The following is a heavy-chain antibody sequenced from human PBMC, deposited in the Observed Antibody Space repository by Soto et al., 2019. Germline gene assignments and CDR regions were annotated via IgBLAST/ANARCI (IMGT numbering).Heavy chain of an antibody. CDR1: GGSFSGYY. CDR2: INHSGST. Sequence: SETLSLTCAVYGGSFSGYYWSWIRQPPGKGLEWIGEINHSGSTNYNPSLKSRVTTSVDTSKNQFSLKLSSVTAADTAVYYCARFTRSDYALDIWGQGTMVTVSS. D-gene: IGHD2-21*01. CDR3: ARFTRSDYALDI. V-gene: IGHV4-34*01. J-gene: IGHJ3*02.